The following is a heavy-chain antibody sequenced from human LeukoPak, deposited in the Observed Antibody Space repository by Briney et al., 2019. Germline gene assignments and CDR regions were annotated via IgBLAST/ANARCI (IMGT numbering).Heavy chain of an antibody. D-gene: IGHD2-15*01. CDR3: TRRVDATRWYDP. J-gene: IGHJ5*02. V-gene: IGHV3-74*01. CDR2: INGDGSTT. Sequence: PGGSLRLSCVASGFSFSTYWMHWVRQASGEGLVWVSRINGDGSTTNYADSVKGRFTISRDNAKNTLYLQMNSLRAEGTAVYYCTRRVDATRWYDPWGQGTLVTVSS. CDR1: GFSFSTYW.